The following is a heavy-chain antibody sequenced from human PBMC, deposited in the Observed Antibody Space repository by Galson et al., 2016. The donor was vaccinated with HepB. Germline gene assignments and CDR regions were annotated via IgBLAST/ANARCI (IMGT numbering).Heavy chain of an antibody. CDR3: AKEMFLSAYDSPVFEY. J-gene: IGHJ4*02. CDR1: GYTFTSYY. D-gene: IGHD5-12*01. Sequence: VKVSCNASGYTFTSYYMHWVRQAPGQGLEWMGKINPSGVSKSYAQKFQGRVTMTRDTSTSTVYMELSSLRSEDTAVYFCAKEMFLSAYDSPVFEYWGQGTLVTVSS. CDR2: INPSGVSK. V-gene: IGHV1-46*01.